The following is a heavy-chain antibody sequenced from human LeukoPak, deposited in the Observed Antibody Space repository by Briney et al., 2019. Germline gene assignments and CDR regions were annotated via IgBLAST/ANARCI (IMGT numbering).Heavy chain of an antibody. D-gene: IGHD2-2*01. J-gene: IGHJ4*02. CDR3: ARDAAAAIDYFDY. CDR2: ISSSSSYT. V-gene: IGHV3-11*06. CDR1: GFTFSDYY. Sequence: GGSLRLSCAAPGFTFSDYYMSWIRQAPGKGLEWVSYISSSSSYTNYADSVKGRFTISRDNAKNSLYLQMNSLRAEDTAVYYCARDAAAAIDYFDYWGQGTLVTVSS.